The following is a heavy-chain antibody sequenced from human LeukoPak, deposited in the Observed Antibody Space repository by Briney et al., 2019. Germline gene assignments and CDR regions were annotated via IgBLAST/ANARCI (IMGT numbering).Heavy chain of an antibody. CDR3: ARLHALGAEEFDP. CDR2: IRYTGST. CDR1: GGSISGHY. J-gene: IGHJ5*02. Sequence: SETLSLTCTVSGGSISGHYWSLIRQSPGKGPEWIGYIRYTGSTNYNPSLQSRITISVDMPKNQFSLRLNSVTAADTAVYYCARLHALGAEEFDPWGQGTLVTVSS. V-gene: IGHV4-59*11. D-gene: IGHD3-16*01.